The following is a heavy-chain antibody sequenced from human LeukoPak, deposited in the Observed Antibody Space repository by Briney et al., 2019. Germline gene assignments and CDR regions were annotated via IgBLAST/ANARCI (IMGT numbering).Heavy chain of an antibody. CDR1: GFTFSSYS. Sequence: GGSLRLSCAASGFTFSSYSMNWVRQAPGKGLEWVSSISSSSSYIYYADSVKGRFTISRDNAKNSLYLQMNSLRAEDTAVYYCARDRYSGSSYGPDDAFDTWGQGTMVTVSS. J-gene: IGHJ3*02. D-gene: IGHD1-26*01. V-gene: IGHV3-21*01. CDR3: ARDRYSGSSYGPDDAFDT. CDR2: ISSSSSYI.